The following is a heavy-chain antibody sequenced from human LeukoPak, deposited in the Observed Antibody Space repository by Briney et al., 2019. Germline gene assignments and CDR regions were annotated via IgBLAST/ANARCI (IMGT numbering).Heavy chain of an antibody. CDR3: ARPSTRGYAYGHSDFDS. Sequence: SETLSLTCTVSGYSINSVYYWGWIRQPPEKGLEWIGSIHHSGTTYYNPSLKSRVTISMDTSRNQFSLKLTSVTAADAALYYCARPSTRGYAYGHSDFDSCGQGALVSVSS. CDR1: GYSINSVYY. V-gene: IGHV4-38-2*02. J-gene: IGHJ4*02. D-gene: IGHD5-18*01. CDR2: IHHSGTT.